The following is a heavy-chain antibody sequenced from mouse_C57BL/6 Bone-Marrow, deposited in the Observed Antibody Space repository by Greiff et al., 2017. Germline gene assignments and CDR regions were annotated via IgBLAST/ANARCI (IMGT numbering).Heavy chain of an antibody. CDR3: ARSSSTVVATDWYCDG. V-gene: IGHV1-64*01. Sequence: PGQGLAWIGMIHPNSGSTNYHEKFKSKATRTVDKSSSTAYMQRSSPTSEDSAVYYCARSSSTVVATDWYCDGWGTGTTVTVSA. CDR2: IHPNSGST. J-gene: IGHJ1*03. D-gene: IGHD1-1*01.